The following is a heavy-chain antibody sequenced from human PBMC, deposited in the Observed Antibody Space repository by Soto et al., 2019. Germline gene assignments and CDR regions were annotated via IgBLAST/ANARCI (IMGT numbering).Heavy chain of an antibody. Sequence: SETLSLTCTVSGGSISSYYWSWIRQPPGKGLEWIGYIYYSGSSNYNPSLKSRVTISVDTSKNRFSLKLRSVTAADTAVYYCARVFNGRRYYDSSGPVDYYYGMDVWGQGTTVTVSS. D-gene: IGHD3-22*01. CDR1: GGSISSYY. V-gene: IGHV4-59*01. J-gene: IGHJ6*02. CDR3: ARVFNGRRYYDSSGPVDYYYGMDV. CDR2: IYYSGSS.